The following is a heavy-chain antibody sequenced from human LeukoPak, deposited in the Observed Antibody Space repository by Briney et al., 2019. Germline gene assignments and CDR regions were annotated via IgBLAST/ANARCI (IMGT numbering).Heavy chain of an antibody. D-gene: IGHD6-13*01. CDR3: ARGRGWAAAGTIGY. J-gene: IGHJ4*02. CDR1: GVSIRSGSYY. CDR2: INHSGST. V-gene: IGHV4-39*07. Sequence: SETLSLTCNVSGVSIRSGSYYWSWIRQPPGKGLEWIGEINHSGSTNYNPSLKSRVTISVDTSKNQFSLKLSSVTAADTAVYYCARGRGWAAAGTIGYWGQGTLVTVSS.